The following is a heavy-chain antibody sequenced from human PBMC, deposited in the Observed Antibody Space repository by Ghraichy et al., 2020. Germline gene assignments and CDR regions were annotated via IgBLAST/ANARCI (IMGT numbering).Heavy chain of an antibody. D-gene: IGHD6-19*01. V-gene: IGHV3-23*01. CDR2: ISGSGGST. J-gene: IGHJ4*02. CDR1: GFTFSSYA. CDR3: AKALEQWLVLRGDYYFDY. Sequence: GESLNISCAASGFTFSSYAMSWVRQAPGKGLEWVSAISGSGGSTYYADSVKGRFTISRDNSKNTLYLQMNSLRAEDTAVYYCAKALEQWLVLRGDYYFDYWGQGTLVTVSS.